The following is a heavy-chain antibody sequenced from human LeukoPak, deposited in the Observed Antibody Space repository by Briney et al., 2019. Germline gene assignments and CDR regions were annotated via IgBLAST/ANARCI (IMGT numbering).Heavy chain of an antibody. D-gene: IGHD1-26*01. CDR2: INPNSGGT. CDR1: GYTFTGYY. CDR3: VRDSGSYQIYYYYYMDV. J-gene: IGHJ6*03. V-gene: IGHV1-2*02. Sequence: ASVKVSCKASGYTFTGYYMHWVRQAPGQGLEWMGWINPNSGGTNYAQKFQGRVTMTRDTSISTAYMELSRLRSDGTAVYYCVRDSGSYQIYYYYYMDVWGKGTTVTISS.